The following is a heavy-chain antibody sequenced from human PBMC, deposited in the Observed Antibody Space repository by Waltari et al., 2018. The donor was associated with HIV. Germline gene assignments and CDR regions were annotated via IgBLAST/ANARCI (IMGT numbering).Heavy chain of an antibody. CDR1: GFRFDAYA. CDR3: AKDNGGYDFRYFDS. Sequence: EVQLVESGGGLVQPGRSLRLSCAASGFRFDAYAMHWVRQAPEKGLEWVSGISRNSGTIGYADSVKGRFTISRDNAKNSLYLEMNSLRAEDTALYYWAKDNGGYDFRYFDSWGQGTLVVVSS. D-gene: IGHD5-12*01. CDR2: ISRNSGTI. V-gene: IGHV3-9*01. J-gene: IGHJ4*02.